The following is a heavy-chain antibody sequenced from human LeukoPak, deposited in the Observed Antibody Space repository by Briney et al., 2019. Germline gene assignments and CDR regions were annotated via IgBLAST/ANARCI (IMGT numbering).Heavy chain of an antibody. CDR3: AREQINWNDVGDY. CDR2: ISSSSSNI. V-gene: IGHV3-21*01. CDR1: GFTFSSYS. D-gene: IGHD1-1*01. J-gene: IGHJ4*02. Sequence: GGSLRLSCAASGFTFSSYSMNWVRQAPGKGLEWVSSISSSSSNIYYADSVKGRFTISRDNAKNSLYLQMNSLRAEDTAVYYCAREQINWNDVGDYWGQGTLVTVSS.